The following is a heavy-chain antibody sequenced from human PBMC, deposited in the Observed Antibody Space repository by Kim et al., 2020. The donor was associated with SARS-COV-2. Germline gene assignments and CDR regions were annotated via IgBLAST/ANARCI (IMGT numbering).Heavy chain of an antibody. CDR2: IDLDSGNT. D-gene: IGHD2-21*01. CDR1: GFTFTSSD. Sequence: SVKVSCKASGFTFTSSDVQWVRQARGQGLEWIGWIDLDSGNTNHAQKFQERVTMTRDMSTSTAYMELSSLRSEDTAVYYCAAGHLHSVYVAYYSGMDVW. V-gene: IGHV1-58*01. CDR3: AAGHLHSVYVAYYSGMDV. J-gene: IGHJ6*01.